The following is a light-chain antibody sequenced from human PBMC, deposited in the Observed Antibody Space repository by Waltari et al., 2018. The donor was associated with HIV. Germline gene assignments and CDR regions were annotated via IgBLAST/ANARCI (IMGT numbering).Light chain of an antibody. CDR2: EVS. J-gene: IGLJ2*01. CDR3: CSYTGSNPFLL. Sequence: QSVLTQPPSASGTPGQRVTISCSGSSSNIGSTYVYWYQQFPGTAPKVMIYEVSKRPSGVSNRFSGSKSGNTASLTISGLQAEDEADYYCCSYTGSNPFLLFGGGTKLTVL. V-gene: IGLV1-47*01. CDR1: SSNIGSTY.